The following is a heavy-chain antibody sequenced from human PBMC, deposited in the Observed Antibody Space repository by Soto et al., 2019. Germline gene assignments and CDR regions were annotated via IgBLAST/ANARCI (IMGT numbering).Heavy chain of an antibody. CDR1: GFTFSDYY. D-gene: IGHD5-18*01. Sequence: PGRSMRLSCAASGFTFSDYYMSWIRQAPGKGLEWVSYISTGGSTIYYADSVKGRFTISRDNAKNSLYLQMNSLRAEDTAVYFCARAVWIPNFDYWGQGTLVTVSS. CDR3: ARAVWIPNFDY. V-gene: IGHV3-11*01. J-gene: IGHJ4*02. CDR2: ISTGGSTI.